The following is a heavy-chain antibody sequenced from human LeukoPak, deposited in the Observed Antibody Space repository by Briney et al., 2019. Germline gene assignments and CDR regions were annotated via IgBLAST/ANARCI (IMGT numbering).Heavy chain of an antibody. Sequence: LSGGSLRLSCAASGFTFSSYSMNWVRQAPGKGLEWVSYISSSGSTIYYADSVKGRFTISRDNAKNSLYLQMNSLRAEDTAVYYCARDDAIGAFDIWGQGTMVTVSS. J-gene: IGHJ3*02. V-gene: IGHV3-48*04. D-gene: IGHD2-8*01. CDR3: ARDDAIGAFDI. CDR2: ISSSGSTI. CDR1: GFTFSSYS.